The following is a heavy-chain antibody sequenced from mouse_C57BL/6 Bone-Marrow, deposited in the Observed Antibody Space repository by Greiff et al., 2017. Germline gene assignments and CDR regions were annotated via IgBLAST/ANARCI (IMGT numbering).Heavy chain of an antibody. CDR2: IDPSDSYT. CDR3: ARADGNWDYFDY. D-gene: IGHD2-1*01. V-gene: IGHV1-50*01. Sequence: QVQLQQPGAELVKPGASVKLSCKASGYTFTSYWMQWVKQRPGQGLEWIGEIDPSDSYTNYNQKFKGKATLTVDTSSSTAYMQLSSLTSEDSAVXYCARADGNWDYFDYWGQGTTLTVSS. J-gene: IGHJ2*01. CDR1: GYTFTSYW.